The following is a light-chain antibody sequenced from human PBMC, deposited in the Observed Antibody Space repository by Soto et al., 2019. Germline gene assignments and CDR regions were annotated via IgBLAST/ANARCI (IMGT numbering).Light chain of an antibody. J-gene: IGKJ1*01. CDR1: QYIGSA. V-gene: IGKV3-20*01. CDR2: DAS. CDR3: QQYGSSGT. Sequence: EVVLTQSPATLSVSPGARAPLSCRASQYIGSAVAWYPQRSGQAPRLLIFDASVRVPTTPARFSGSGSGTDFTLTISRLEPEDFAVYYCQQYGSSGTFGQGTEVDIK.